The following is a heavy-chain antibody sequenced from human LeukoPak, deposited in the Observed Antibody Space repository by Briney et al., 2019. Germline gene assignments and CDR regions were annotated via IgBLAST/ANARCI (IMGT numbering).Heavy chain of an antibody. V-gene: IGHV3-53*01. J-gene: IGHJ6*02. CDR2: IYSGGST. Sequence: GGSLRLSCAASGFTVSSNYMNWVRQAPGKGLEWVSVIYSGGSTYYAASVKGRFTISRDNSKNTLYLQMNSLRAEDTAVYYCAAQEPHLLGYYYYDGMDVWGQGTTVTVSS. CDR1: GFTVSSNY. D-gene: IGHD1-26*01. CDR3: AAQEPHLLGYYYYDGMDV.